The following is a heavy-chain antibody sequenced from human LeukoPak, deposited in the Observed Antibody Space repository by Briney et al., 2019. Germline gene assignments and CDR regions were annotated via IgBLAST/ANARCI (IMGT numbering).Heavy chain of an antibody. Sequence: SETLSLTCTVSGGSISSYYWSWIRQPPGKGLEWIGYIHYSGSTSYNPSLQSRVTISVDTSKNQISLKVRSVTAADTAVYYCARSSEGRYYYDSSGFSYYYYYMDVWGKGTTVTISS. CDR2: IHYSGST. V-gene: IGHV4-59*01. D-gene: IGHD3-22*01. CDR3: ARSSEGRYYYDSSGFSYYYYYMDV. J-gene: IGHJ6*03. CDR1: GGSISSYY.